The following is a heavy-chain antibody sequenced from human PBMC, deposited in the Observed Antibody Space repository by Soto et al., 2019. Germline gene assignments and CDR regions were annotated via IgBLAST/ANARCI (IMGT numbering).Heavy chain of an antibody. CDR1: GFTFSDYY. CDR2: ISSSGSII. D-gene: IGHD3-3*01. Sequence: PGGSLRLSCAASGFTFSDYYMSWVRQAPGKGVEWLAYISSSGSIIKFADSVKGRFTISRDNAKRSLFLQMNSLRAEDTAVYYCARQGTTLGVGMDWYLELWGRGTLVTVSS. J-gene: IGHJ2*01. CDR3: ARQGTTLGVGMDWYLEL. V-gene: IGHV3-11*01.